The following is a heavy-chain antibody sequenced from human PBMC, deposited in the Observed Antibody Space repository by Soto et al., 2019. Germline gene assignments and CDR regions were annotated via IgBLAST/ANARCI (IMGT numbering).Heavy chain of an antibody. V-gene: IGHV3-48*03. CDR1: GLIFSDYE. D-gene: IGHD5-12*01. CDR2: ISGSGLTI. Sequence: GGSLRLSCAASGLIFSDYEINWVRQAPGKGLEWVSYISGSGLTIYYADSGKGRLTISRDNAKNSLYLQMNSRGVEDTAVYYCARGPYRNTYNWFDSWGQGTLVTVSS. CDR3: ARGPYRNTYNWFDS. J-gene: IGHJ5*02.